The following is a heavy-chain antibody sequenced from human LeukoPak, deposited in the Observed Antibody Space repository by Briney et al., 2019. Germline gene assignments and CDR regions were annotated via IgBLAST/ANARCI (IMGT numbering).Heavy chain of an antibody. CDR1: GGYISSSSYY. Sequence: SETLSLTCTVSGGYISSSSYYCGWIRQPPAKGLEWIGRIYYSGSTYYNPSLKSRVTISVDTYKNQFSLKLSSVTAADTAVYYCASGAGYSSGWYWDDYWGQGTLVTVSS. CDR2: IYYSGST. V-gene: IGHV4-39*01. D-gene: IGHD6-19*01. CDR3: ASGAGYSSGWYWDDY. J-gene: IGHJ4*02.